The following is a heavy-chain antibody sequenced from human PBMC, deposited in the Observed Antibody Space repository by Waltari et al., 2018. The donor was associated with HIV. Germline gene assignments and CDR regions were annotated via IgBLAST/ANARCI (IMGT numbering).Heavy chain of an antibody. CDR3: AALGSFYS. J-gene: IGHJ5*01. CDR1: GFTFSTYD. Sequence: EVQLVESGGGLVQPGGSLRLSCAASGFTFSTYDMHWVRQATGKGLEWVSTIAPAGDTYYPGSVKGRFTISRENAKNSLYLQMNSLRAEDTAVYYYAALGSFYSWGQGTLVTVSS. V-gene: IGHV3-13*01. CDR2: IAPAGDT. D-gene: IGHD1-26*01.